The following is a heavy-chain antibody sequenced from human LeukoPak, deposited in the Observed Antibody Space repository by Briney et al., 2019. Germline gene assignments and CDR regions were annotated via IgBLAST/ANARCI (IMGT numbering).Heavy chain of an antibody. CDR2: INSSGSTI. J-gene: IGHJ5*02. CDR1: GFTFSSYE. V-gene: IGHV3-48*03. D-gene: IGHD3-3*01. CDR3: ARVRYYDFWSGNWFDP. Sequence: QPGGSLRLSCAASGFTFSSYEMNWVRQAPGKGLEWVSYINSSGSTIYYADSVKGRFTISRDNAKNSLYLQMNSLRAEDTAVYYCARVRYYDFWSGNWFDPWGQGTLVTVSS.